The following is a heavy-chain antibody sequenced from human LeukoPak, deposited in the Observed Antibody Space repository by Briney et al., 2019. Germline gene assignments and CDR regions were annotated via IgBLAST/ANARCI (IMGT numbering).Heavy chain of an antibody. J-gene: IGHJ6*03. V-gene: IGHV4-39*01. CDR3: ARHYDYGSESYYMDV. CDR1: GGSISSSSYY. CDR2: IYYSGST. D-gene: IGHD3-10*01. Sequence: PSETLSLTCTVSGGSISSSSYYWGWIRQHPGKGLEWIGSIYYSGSTYYNPSLKSRVTISVDTSKNQFSLKLSSVTAADTAVYYCARHYDYGSESYYMDVWGKGTTVTISS.